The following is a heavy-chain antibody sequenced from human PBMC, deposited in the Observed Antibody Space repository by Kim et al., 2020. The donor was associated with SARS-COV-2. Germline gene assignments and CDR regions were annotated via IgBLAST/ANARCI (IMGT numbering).Heavy chain of an antibody. J-gene: IGHJ6*02. CDR2: IYSGCST. CDR1: GFTVSSNY. Sequence: GGSLRLSCAASGFTVSSNYMSWVRQAPGKGLEWVSVIYSGCSTYYADSVKGRFTISRDNAKNTLYLQMNSLRAEDTAVYYCAREPGIVEVPAAIHGMDVWGQGTTVTVSS. V-gene: IGHV3-53*01. CDR3: AREPGIVEVPAAIHGMDV. D-gene: IGHD2-2*01.